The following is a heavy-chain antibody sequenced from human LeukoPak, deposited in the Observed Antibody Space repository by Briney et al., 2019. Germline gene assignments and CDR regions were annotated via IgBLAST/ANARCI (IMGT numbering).Heavy chain of an antibody. D-gene: IGHD3-10*01. Sequence: ASVKVSCKASGYTFTSYDINWVRQAPGQGLEWMGWMNPNSGNTGYAQKFQGRVTMTRNTSISTAYMELSSLRSEDTAVYYCARGKRVRGGDYYYCYMDVWGKGTTVTVSS. CDR1: GYTFTSYD. CDR3: ARGKRVRGGDYYYCYMDV. CDR2: MNPNSGNT. J-gene: IGHJ6*03. V-gene: IGHV1-8*01.